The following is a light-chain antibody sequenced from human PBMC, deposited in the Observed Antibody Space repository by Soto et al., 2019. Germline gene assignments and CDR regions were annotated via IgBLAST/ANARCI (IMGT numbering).Light chain of an antibody. CDR3: QQLNGYLLT. V-gene: IGKV1-9*01. Sequence: DIQLTQSPSFLSASVGDRVTITCRASQGISSYLAWSQQIPGKAPTLLIYAASTLQSGVPSRFSGSGSGTQFTLPIRILQPEDFAPYCCQQLNGYLLTFGGGTKLEIK. CDR1: QGISSY. CDR2: AAS. J-gene: IGKJ4*01.